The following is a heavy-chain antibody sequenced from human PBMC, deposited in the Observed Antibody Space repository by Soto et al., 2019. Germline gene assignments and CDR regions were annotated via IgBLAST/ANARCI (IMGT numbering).Heavy chain of an antibody. CDR2: MNPNSGNT. Sequence: ASVKVSCKASGYTFTSYDINWVRQATGQGLEWMGWMNPNSGNTGYAQKFRGRVTMTRNTSISTAYMELSSLRSEDTAVYYCARGSFWSDQYPSYYYYYGMDVWGQGTTVTVSS. CDR1: GYTFTSYD. D-gene: IGHD3-3*01. V-gene: IGHV1-8*01. J-gene: IGHJ6*02. CDR3: ARGSFWSDQYPSYYYYYGMDV.